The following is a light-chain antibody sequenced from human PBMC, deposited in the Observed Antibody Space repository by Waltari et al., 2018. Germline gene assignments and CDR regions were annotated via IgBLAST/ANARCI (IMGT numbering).Light chain of an antibody. CDR2: GVS. Sequence: QSALTQPASVSGSPGQSISISCSGTSSDIGGSPYVSWYQQHPGKDPKLVIFGVSIRPSGVSPRFSGSRSGNTASLTISGLQPEDEADYYCSSYAGSYTFVFGSGTKVIVL. V-gene: IGLV2-14*01. CDR1: SSDIGGSPY. CDR3: SSYAGSYTFV. J-gene: IGLJ1*01.